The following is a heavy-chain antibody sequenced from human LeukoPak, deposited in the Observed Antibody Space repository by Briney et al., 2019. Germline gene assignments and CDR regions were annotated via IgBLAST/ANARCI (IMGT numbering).Heavy chain of an antibody. Sequence: GGSLRLSCAASGFTFSSFGIHWVRQAPGKGLEWVAVISYDGSNKYYADSVKGRFTISRDNSKNTLFLQMNSLRGDDTAVYNCAKDRGYCSSTSCYGAYYYGMDVWGQGTTVTVSS. V-gene: IGHV3-30*18. CDR1: GFTFSSFG. J-gene: IGHJ6*02. D-gene: IGHD2-2*01. CDR2: ISYDGSNK. CDR3: AKDRGYCSSTSCYGAYYYGMDV.